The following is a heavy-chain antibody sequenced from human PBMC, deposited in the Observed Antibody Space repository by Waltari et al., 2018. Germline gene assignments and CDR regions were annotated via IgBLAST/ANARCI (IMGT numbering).Heavy chain of an antibody. CDR1: GCSFRGYA. CDR2: ISGVGVRT. V-gene: IGHV3-23*01. Sequence: EVQLLGWGGGWVQPGGSLRLSCAASGCSFRGYAWSWCRQAPGKGLEWVSAISGVGVRTYYADSVKGRFPIARDNPKNTLYLQMNSLRAEDTAVYYCAKGGQPTGRFDPWGQGTLVTVSS. D-gene: IGHD4-17*01. J-gene: IGHJ5*02. CDR3: AKGGQPTGRFDP.